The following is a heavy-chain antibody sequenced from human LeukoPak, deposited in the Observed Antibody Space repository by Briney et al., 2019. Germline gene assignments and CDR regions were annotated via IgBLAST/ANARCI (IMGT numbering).Heavy chain of an antibody. D-gene: IGHD3-22*01. CDR3: ARDGDVVVIRYYFDY. J-gene: IGHJ4*02. CDR1: GFTFSSYV. V-gene: IGHV3-30-3*01. CDR2: ISYDGSNR. Sequence: GRSLRLSCAASGFTFSSYVMHWVRQAPGKGLEWVAVISYDGSNRYYADSVKGRFTISRDNSKNTLYLQMNSLRAEDTAVYYCARDGDVVVIRYYFDYWGQGTLVTVSS.